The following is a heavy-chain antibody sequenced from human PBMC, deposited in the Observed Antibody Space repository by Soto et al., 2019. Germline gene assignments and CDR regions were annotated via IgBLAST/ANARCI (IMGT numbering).Heavy chain of an antibody. V-gene: IGHV5-51*01. D-gene: IGHD6-6*01. Sequence: GESLKISCKGFGYSFSNYWTGWVRRMPGKGLEWMGMIHPGDSDTRESPSFQGQVTISADKFISTAYLQWSSLKASDTAMYYCVRQVFDISSLVPHTFDIWGQGTMVTVSS. J-gene: IGHJ3*02. CDR3: VRQVFDISSLVPHTFDI. CDR2: IHPGDSDT. CDR1: GYSFSNYW.